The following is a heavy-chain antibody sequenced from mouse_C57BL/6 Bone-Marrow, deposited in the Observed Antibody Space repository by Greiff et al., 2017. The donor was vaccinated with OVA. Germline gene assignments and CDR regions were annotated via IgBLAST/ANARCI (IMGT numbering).Heavy chain of an antibody. V-gene: IGHV5-6*01. CDR3: ARHGDGPWFAY. Sequence: EVKLVESGGDLVKPGGSLKLSCAASGFTFSSYGMSWVRQTPDKRLEWVATISSGGSYTYYPDSVKGRFTISRDNAKNTLYLQMSSLKSEDTAMYYGARHGDGPWFAYWGQGTLGTVSA. D-gene: IGHD2-3*01. J-gene: IGHJ3*01. CDR2: ISSGGSYT. CDR1: GFTFSSYG.